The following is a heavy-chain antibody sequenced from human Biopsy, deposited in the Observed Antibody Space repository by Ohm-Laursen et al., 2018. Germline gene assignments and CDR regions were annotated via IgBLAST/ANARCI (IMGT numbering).Heavy chain of an antibody. CDR2: INSSGSTK. CDR3: ARAVGIAAAPIDY. Sequence: SLRLSCAASGCHGRDYYMSGIRQAPGRGLEWVSDINSSGSTKYHAESVKGRFTISRDNAMNSVYLQMNSLRGEDTAVYYWARAVGIAAAPIDYWGQGTLVTVSP. J-gene: IGHJ4*02. CDR1: GCHGRDYY. D-gene: IGHD2-15*01. V-gene: IGHV3-11*01.